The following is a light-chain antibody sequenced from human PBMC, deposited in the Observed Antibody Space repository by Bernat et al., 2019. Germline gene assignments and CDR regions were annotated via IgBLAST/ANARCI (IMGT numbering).Light chain of an antibody. V-gene: IGLV3-19*01. Sequence: SSELTQDPAVSVALGQTVRITCQGDSLGSNYASWYQQKPGQAPVLVIYGKNNRPSGIPDRFSGSTSGNTASLTITRAQAEDEADYYCKSRDSSGYVFGTGTKVTVL. CDR2: GKN. J-gene: IGLJ1*01. CDR3: KSRDSSGYV. CDR1: SLGSNY.